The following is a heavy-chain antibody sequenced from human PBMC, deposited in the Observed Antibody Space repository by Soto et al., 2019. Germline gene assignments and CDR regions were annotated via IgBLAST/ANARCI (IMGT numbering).Heavy chain of an antibody. J-gene: IGHJ1*01. CDR2: IYWDDGK. CDR1: GFSLNTGGVT. Sequence: SGPTLVNPTQTLTLTCVFSGFSLNTGGVTVGWIRQPPGKALEWVALIYWDDGKRYSPSLKSRLTITKETSRDQVVLTMTNVDPEDTATYFCAHSPAPRVYFQHWGEGTLVTVSS. CDR3: AHSPAPRVYFQH. V-gene: IGHV2-5*02. D-gene: IGHD3-10*01.